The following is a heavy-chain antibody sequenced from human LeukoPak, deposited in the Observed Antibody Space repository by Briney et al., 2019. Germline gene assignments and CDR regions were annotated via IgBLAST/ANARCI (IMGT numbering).Heavy chain of an antibody. D-gene: IGHD2-15*01. J-gene: IGHJ6*04. CDR2: ISSSSSYT. CDR3: ARDQGYCSGGSCYSAHYYYYGMDV. V-gene: IGHV3-11*06. Sequence: GGSLRLSCAASGSTFSDYYMSWIRQAPGKGLEGVSYISSSSSYTNYADSVKGRFTISRDNAKNSLYLQMNSLRAEDTAVYYCARDQGYCSGGSCYSAHYYYYGMDVWGKGTTVTVSS. CDR1: GSTFSDYY.